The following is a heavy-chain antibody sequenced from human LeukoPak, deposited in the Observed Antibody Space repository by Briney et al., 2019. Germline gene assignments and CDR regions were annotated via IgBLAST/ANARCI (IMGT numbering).Heavy chain of an antibody. D-gene: IGHD6-13*01. CDR3: ARSQSSSLIDY. CDR2: IWYDGSSK. J-gene: IGHJ4*02. CDR1: GFSFSAYG. V-gene: IGHV3-33*01. Sequence: GRSLRLSCAASGFSFSAYGVPWVRQAPGKGLEWVAVIWYDGSSKDYADSVKGRFTLSRDNSKNTLYLQMNSLTVEDTAVYYCARSQSSSLIDYWGQGTLVTVSS.